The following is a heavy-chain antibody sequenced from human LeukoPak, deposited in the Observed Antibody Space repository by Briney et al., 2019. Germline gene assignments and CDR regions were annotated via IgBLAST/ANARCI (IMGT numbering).Heavy chain of an antibody. D-gene: IGHD6-19*01. CDR2: IIPILGIA. CDR1: GGTFSSYA. V-gene: IGHV1-69*04. J-gene: IGHJ4*02. Sequence: SVKVSCKASGGTFSSYAISWVRQAPGQGLEWMGRIIPILGIANYAQKFQGRVTITADKTTSTAYMELSSLRSEDTAVYYCATQFAVAGTSGFDYWGQGTLVTVSS. CDR3: ATQFAVAGTSGFDY.